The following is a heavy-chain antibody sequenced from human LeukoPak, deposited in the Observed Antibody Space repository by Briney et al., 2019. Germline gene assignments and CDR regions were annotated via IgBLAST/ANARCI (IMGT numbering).Heavy chain of an antibody. CDR2: ISWNSGSI. D-gene: IGHD5-18*01. CDR3: AKDSSLYSYGYGIFDY. Sequence: PGRSLRLSCAASGFTFDDYAMHWVRHAPGKGLEWVSGISWNSGSIGYADSVKGRFTISRDNTKNSLYLQMNSLRAEDTALYYCAKDSSLYSYGYGIFDYWGQGTLVTVSS. CDR1: GFTFDDYA. J-gene: IGHJ4*02. V-gene: IGHV3-9*01.